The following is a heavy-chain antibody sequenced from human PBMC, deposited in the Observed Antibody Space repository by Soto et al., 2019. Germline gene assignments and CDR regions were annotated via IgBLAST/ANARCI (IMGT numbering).Heavy chain of an antibody. Sequence: LSLTCTVSGDSISSDDYYWSWIRQPPGKGLEWIGYIYYRGSPYYNASLESRVIISLDTSKNQFSLMLSSVTAADTAVYYCARVRSYGMDVWGQGTTVTVS. CDR2: IYYRGSP. CDR3: ARVRSYGMDV. CDR1: GDSISSDDYY. D-gene: IGHD4-17*01. V-gene: IGHV4-30-4*01. J-gene: IGHJ6*02.